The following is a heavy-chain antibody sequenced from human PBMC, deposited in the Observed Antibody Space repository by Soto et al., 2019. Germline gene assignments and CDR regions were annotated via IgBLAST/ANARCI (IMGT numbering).Heavy chain of an antibody. J-gene: IGHJ3*02. CDR1: GFTFSSYE. CDR3: ARDHYCSSSSCPDAFDI. Sequence: GVSLRLSCAASGFTFSSYEMNWVRQAPGKGLEWVSYISSSGSSIYYADSVKGRFTISRDNAKNSLFLQMNSLRAEDGAVYYCARDHYCSSSSCPDAFDIWGQGTMVTVSS. V-gene: IGHV3-48*03. CDR2: ISSSGSSI. D-gene: IGHD2-2*01.